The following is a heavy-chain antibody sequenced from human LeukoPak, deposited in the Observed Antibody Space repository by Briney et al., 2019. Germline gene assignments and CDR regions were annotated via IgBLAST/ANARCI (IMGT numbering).Heavy chain of an antibody. CDR2: INHSGST. J-gene: IGHJ6*03. Sequence: SETLSLTCAVYGGSFSGYYWSWIRQPPGKGLEWIGGINHSGSTNYNPSLKSRVTISVDTSKNQFSLKLSSVTAADTAVYYCARAGTWIQLWPKHYYYMDVWGKGTTVTVSS. D-gene: IGHD5-18*01. CDR3: ARAGTWIQLWPKHYYYMDV. CDR1: GGSFSGYY. V-gene: IGHV4-34*01.